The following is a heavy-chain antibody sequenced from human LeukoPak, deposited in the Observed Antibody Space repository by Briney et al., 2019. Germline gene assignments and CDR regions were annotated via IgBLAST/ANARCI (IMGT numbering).Heavy chain of an antibody. CDR2: ISYDGSNK. V-gene: IGHV3-30-3*01. CDR1: GFTFSNYA. Sequence: GGSLRLSCAASGFTFSNYAMHWVRQAPGKGLEWVAIISYDGSNKYYADSVKGRFTISRDNSKNTLYLQMNSQRTEDTAVYYCARGPRPTYYDFWSGYCDYWGQGTLVTVSS. D-gene: IGHD3-3*01. CDR3: ARGPRPTYYDFWSGYCDY. J-gene: IGHJ4*02.